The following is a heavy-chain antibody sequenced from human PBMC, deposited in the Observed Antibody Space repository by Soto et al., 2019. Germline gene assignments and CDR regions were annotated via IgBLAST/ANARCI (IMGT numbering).Heavy chain of an antibody. CDR2: INAGDGNT. Sequence: QVQLVQSGAEVKKPGASVKVSCKASGYIFTGYAMHWVRQAPGQRLEWMGWINAGDGNTKYSQKFQGRVTITRDTSASTAYMELSSLRSEDTAVYYCARVPMPGDSSSWLFDYWGQGTLVTVSS. V-gene: IGHV1-3*01. CDR1: GYIFTGYA. J-gene: IGHJ4*02. CDR3: ARVPMPGDSSSWLFDY. D-gene: IGHD6-13*01.